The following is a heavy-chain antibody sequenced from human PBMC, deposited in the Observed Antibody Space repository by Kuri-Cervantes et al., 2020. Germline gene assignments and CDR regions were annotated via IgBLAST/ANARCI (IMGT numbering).Heavy chain of an antibody. Sequence: GGSLRLSCAASGFTFSSYGMHWVRQAPGKGLEWMAVISYDGSNKYYADSVKGRFTISRDNSKNTLYLQMNSLRAEDTAVYYCAKDASLDFWGQGTLVTVSS. J-gene: IGHJ4*02. CDR1: GFTFSSYG. D-gene: IGHD3-3*01. CDR2: ISYDGSNK. V-gene: IGHV3-30*18. CDR3: AKDASLDF.